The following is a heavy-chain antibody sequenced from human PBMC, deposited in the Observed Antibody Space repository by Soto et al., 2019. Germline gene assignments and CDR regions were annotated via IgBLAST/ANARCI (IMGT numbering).Heavy chain of an antibody. J-gene: IGHJ6*02. V-gene: IGHV3-30*18. CDR2: ISYDGSHK. CDR1: GFTFTTYG. Sequence: GGSLRLSCAASGFTFTTYGMHWVRQAPGKGLEWVAVISYDGSHKYYADSVKGRFTISRDNSKNTLYLQTNSLRAEDAAIYYCAKDERTYFYYYGMDVWGQGTTVTVSS. CDR3: AKDERTYFYYYGMDV.